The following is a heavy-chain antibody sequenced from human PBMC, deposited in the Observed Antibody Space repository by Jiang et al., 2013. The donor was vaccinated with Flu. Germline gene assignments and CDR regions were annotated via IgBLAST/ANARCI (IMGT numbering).Heavy chain of an antibody. Sequence: GSGLVKPSETLSLNCNVSGASISSYYWTWIRQAPGKGLDWIGYIHSSGTSNYNSSLRSRATISMDTSKNHFSLKMTSVTAADTAIYYCVKVRGSPPGFFDYWGQGILVTVSS. D-gene: IGHD3-10*01. V-gene: IGHV4-59*01. J-gene: IGHJ4*02. CDR3: VKVRGSPPGFFDY. CDR1: GASISSYY. CDR2: IHSSGTS.